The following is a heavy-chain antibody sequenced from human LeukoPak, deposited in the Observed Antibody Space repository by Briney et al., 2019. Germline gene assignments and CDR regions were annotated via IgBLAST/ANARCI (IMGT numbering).Heavy chain of an antibody. CDR1: GFTFSSYA. CDR2: ISSSGNTV. Sequence: PGGSLRLSCAASGFTFSSYAMNWVRQAPGKGLEWVSYISSSGNTVYYADSVKGRFTISRDNAKNSLYLQMNSLRAEDTAVYYCARNWNWDYYFDYWGQGTLVTVSS. D-gene: IGHD1-7*01. CDR3: ARNWNWDYYFDY. V-gene: IGHV3-48*03. J-gene: IGHJ4*02.